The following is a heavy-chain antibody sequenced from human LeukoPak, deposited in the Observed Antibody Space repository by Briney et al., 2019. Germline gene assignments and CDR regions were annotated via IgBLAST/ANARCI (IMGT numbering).Heavy chain of an antibody. Sequence: SQTLSLTCAVSGGSISSGGYSWSWIRQPPRKGLEWIGYIYHSGSTYYNPSLKSRVTISVDRSKNQFSLKLSSVTAADTAVYYCARDLDTAMGGSGAFDIWGQGTMVTVSS. J-gene: IGHJ3*02. CDR3: ARDLDTAMGGSGAFDI. D-gene: IGHD5-18*01. V-gene: IGHV4-30-2*01. CDR1: GGSISSGGYS. CDR2: IYHSGST.